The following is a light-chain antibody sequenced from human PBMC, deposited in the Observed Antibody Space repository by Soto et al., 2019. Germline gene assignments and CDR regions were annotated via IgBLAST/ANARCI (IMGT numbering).Light chain of an antibody. V-gene: IGLV1-40*01. CDR3: QSYETSLSGWV. Sequence: QSVLTQPPSVSGAPGQRITISCTGSSSNIGAGHDVPWYQQRPGTAPKLLIYGNTNRPSGVPDRFAASKSGTSASLAITGLQAEDEADYYCQSYETSLSGWVFGGGTKLTVL. J-gene: IGLJ3*02. CDR1: SSNIGAGHD. CDR2: GNT.